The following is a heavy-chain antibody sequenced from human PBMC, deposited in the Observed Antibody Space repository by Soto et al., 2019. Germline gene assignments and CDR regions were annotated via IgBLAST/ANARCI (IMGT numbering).Heavy chain of an antibody. CDR2: ISSSSSTI. CDR3: ASPVAPAGTSGWY. D-gene: IGHD6-13*01. CDR1: GFTFRSYA. V-gene: IGHV3-48*01. J-gene: IGHJ4*02. Sequence: EVQLVESGGGLVQPGGSLRLSCAASGFTFRSYAMNWVRQAPGKGLEWVSYISSSSSTIYYADSVKGRFTISRDNAKNSLYLQMDSLRVEDTAVYYCASPVAPAGTSGWYWGQGTLVTVSS.